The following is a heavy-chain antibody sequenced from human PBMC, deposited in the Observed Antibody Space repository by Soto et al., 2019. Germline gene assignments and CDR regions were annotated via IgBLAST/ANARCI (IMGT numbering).Heavy chain of an antibody. J-gene: IGHJ4*02. D-gene: IGHD6-13*01. V-gene: IGHV3-30*18. CDR1: GFTFSSYG. Sequence: QVQLVESGGGVVQPGRSLRLSCAASGFTFSSYGMHWVRQAPGKGLEWVAVISYDGSNKYYADSVKGRFTISRDNSKNTLYLQMNSLRAEDTAVYYCAKPYSSSWSTLIDYWGQGTLVTVSS. CDR2: ISYDGSNK. CDR3: AKPYSSSWSTLIDY.